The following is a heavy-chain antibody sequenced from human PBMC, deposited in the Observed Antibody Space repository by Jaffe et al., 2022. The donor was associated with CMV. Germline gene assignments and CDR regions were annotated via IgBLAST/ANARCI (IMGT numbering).Heavy chain of an antibody. D-gene: IGHD6-13*01. CDR1: GFTFSSYG. CDR3: ARDSQQQASLDY. CDR2: IWYDGSNK. J-gene: IGHJ4*02. V-gene: IGHV3-33*08. Sequence: QVQLVESGGGVVQPGRSLRLSCAASGFTFSSYGMHWVRQAPGKGLEWVAVIWYDGSNKYYADSVKGRFTISRDNSKNTLYLQMNSLRAEDTAVYYCARDSQQQASLDYWGQGTLVTVSS.